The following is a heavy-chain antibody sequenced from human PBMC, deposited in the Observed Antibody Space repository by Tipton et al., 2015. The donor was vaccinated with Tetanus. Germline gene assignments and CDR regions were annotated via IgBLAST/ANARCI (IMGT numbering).Heavy chain of an antibody. V-gene: IGHV4-34*01. D-gene: IGHD3-22*01. Sequence: LRLSCAVYGGSFSAYYWSWIRQSLGKGLEWIGEINHSGSTAYSPSFKSRVTISVDTPKNQFSLKLTSLTVADTAVYYCARDRHSYESSGYYLFDNWGQGTLVTVSA. CDR3: ARDRHSYESSGYYLFDN. CDR1: GGSFSAYY. CDR2: INHSGST. J-gene: IGHJ4*02.